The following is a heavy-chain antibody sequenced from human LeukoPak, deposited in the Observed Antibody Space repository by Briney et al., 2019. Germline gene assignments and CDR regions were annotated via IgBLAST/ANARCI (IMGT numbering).Heavy chain of an antibody. CDR1: GYTFTSYG. CDR3: ARDLGYSYGSIYYYYGMDV. V-gene: IGHV1-69*04. D-gene: IGHD5-18*01. J-gene: IGHJ6*02. Sequence: SVKVSCKASGYTFTSYGISWVRQAPGQGLEWMGRIIPILGIANYAQKFQGRVTITADKSTSTAYMELSSLRSEDTAVYYCARDLGYSYGSIYYYYGMDVWGQGTTVTVSS. CDR2: IIPILGIA.